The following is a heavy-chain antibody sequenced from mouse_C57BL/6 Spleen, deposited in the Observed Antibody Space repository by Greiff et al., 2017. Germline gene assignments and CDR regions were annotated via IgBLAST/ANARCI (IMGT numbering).Heavy chain of an antibody. D-gene: IGHD2-2*01. Sequence: DVMLVESGGGLVKPGGSLKLSCAASGFTFSSYTMSWVRQTPEQRLEWVATISGGGGNTYYPDSVKGRFTISRDNAKNTLYLQMSSLRSEDAALYYCASPIYYGYPSFAYWGQGTLVTVSA. CDR3: ASPIYYGYPSFAY. J-gene: IGHJ3*01. V-gene: IGHV5-9*01. CDR2: ISGGGGNT. CDR1: GFTFSSYT.